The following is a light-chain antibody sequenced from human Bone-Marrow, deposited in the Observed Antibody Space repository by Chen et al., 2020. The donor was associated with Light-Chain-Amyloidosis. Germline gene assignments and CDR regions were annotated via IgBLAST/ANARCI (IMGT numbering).Light chain of an antibody. CDR2: DDS. CDR3: QVWXRRSDRPV. J-gene: IGLJ3*02. CDR1: KXGNTS. Sequence: SYVLTQPSSVSVAPGQTATIACGGNKXGNTSVHWYQQTPGQAPLLVVYDDSDRPSGIPARLTGSNSGNTATXTISXXEAXXEADYXXQVWXRRSDRPVFGGGTKLTVL. V-gene: IGLV3-21*02.